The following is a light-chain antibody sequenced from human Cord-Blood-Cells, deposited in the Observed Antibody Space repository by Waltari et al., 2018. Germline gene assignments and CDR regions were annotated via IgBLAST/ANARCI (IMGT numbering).Light chain of an antibody. CDR3: SSYTGSSTVV. Sequence: QSALTQPASVSGSPGQSITISCTGTSSDVGGYNYVSWYQQHTGKAPKLMIYDVSNRPSGGSNLFSGSKSGNTASLTISGRQAEDEADYYCSSYTGSSTVVFGGGTKLTVL. CDR1: SSDVGGYNY. V-gene: IGLV2-14*01. J-gene: IGLJ2*01. CDR2: DVS.